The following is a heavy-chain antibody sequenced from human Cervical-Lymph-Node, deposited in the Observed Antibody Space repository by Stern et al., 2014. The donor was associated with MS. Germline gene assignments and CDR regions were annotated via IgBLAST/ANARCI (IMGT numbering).Heavy chain of an antibody. D-gene: IGHD3-22*01. V-gene: IGHV3-9*01. CDR3: AKGDYYDSSGYGSFDY. Sequence: VQLVESGGGLVQPGRSLRLSCAASGFTFDDYAMHWVRQAPGKGLEWVSGISWNSGSIGYADPVKGRFTISRDNAKNSLYLQMNSLRAEDTALYYCAKGDYYDSSGYGSFDYWGQGTLVTVSS. J-gene: IGHJ4*02. CDR1: GFTFDDYA. CDR2: ISWNSGSI.